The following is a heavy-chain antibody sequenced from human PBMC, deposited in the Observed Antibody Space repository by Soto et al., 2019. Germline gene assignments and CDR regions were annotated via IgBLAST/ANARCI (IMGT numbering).Heavy chain of an antibody. CDR3: ARDGGIVVVPAARGFDP. V-gene: IGHV1-18*04. Sequence: QVQLVQSGAEVKKPGASVKVSCKASGYTFTSYGISWVRQAPGQGLEWMGWISAYNGNTNYAQKLQGRVTITTDTSTSTDYMELRSLRSDDTAVYYCARDGGIVVVPAARGFDPWGQGTLVTVSS. D-gene: IGHD2-2*01. CDR1: GYTFTSYG. J-gene: IGHJ5*02. CDR2: ISAYNGNT.